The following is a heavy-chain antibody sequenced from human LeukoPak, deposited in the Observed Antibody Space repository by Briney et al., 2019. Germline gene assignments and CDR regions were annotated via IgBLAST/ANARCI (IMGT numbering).Heavy chain of an antibody. D-gene: IGHD3-16*01. CDR3: ARDRLGGYFDY. CDR1: GGSFSDFY. CDR2: IHQTGIT. Sequence: SETLSLTCAVYGGSFSDFYWSWIRQPPGKGLEWIGEIHQTGITNYNPSLKSRVTKSVDTSKNQFSLKLSSVTAADTAVYYCARDRLGGYFDYWGQGTLVTVSS. J-gene: IGHJ4*02. V-gene: IGHV4-34*01.